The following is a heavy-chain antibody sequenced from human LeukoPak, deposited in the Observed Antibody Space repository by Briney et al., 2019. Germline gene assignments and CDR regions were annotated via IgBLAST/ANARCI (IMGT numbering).Heavy chain of an antibody. V-gene: IGHV4-34*01. J-gene: IGHJ4*02. D-gene: IGHD3-10*01. CDR1: GGSFSGYY. CDR3: ARGLTMVRGVIAEPDY. Sequence: SETLSLTCADYGGSFSGYYWSWIRQPPGKGLEWIGEINHSGSTNYNPSLKSRVTISVDTSKNQFSLKLSSVTAADTAVYYCARGLTMVRGVIAEPDYWDQGTLVTVSS. CDR2: INHSGST.